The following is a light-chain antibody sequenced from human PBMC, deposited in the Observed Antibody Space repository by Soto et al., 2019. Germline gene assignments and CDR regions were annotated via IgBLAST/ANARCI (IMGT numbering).Light chain of an antibody. CDR1: QSVGSY. Sequence: EVLLTQSPATLSLSPGERATLSCRASQSVGSYLAWYQQKPGQAPRLLIYDASKRATDIPTRFSGSGSGTDFTLTISSLKPEDFAVYYCQQRNNWPRITFGQGTRLEIK. J-gene: IGKJ5*01. CDR3: QQRNNWPRIT. V-gene: IGKV3-11*01. CDR2: DAS.